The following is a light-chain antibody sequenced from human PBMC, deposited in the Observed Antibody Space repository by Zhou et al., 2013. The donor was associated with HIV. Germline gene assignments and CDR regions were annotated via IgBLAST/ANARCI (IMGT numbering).Light chain of an antibody. CDR2: SAS. CDR3: QQAYIVPLS. J-gene: IGKJ4*01. CDR1: LNIRQS. V-gene: IGKV1-39*01. Sequence: DVQMTQSPPSLSASVGDRVVITCRASLNIRQSLNWYRRRPGQAPRLLVYSASTLQSDVPSRFTASGSGTEFTLTINNLQPEDVATYYCQQAYIVPLSFGGGTKVEVK.